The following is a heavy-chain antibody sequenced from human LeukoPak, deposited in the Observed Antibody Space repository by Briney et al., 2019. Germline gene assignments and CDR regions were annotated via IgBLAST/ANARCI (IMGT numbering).Heavy chain of an antibody. D-gene: IGHD2-21*01. V-gene: IGHV1-2*02. CDR1: GYTFTGYL. J-gene: IGHJ4*02. CDR2: VNPNSGGT. CDR3: AREYYSISDY. Sequence: ASVKVSCTASGYTFTGYLIHWVRQAPGQGLEWMGWVNPNSGGTNYAQKFQGRVTMTRDTSISTAYMELGRLTSDDTAVYYCAREYYSISDYWGQGALVTVSS.